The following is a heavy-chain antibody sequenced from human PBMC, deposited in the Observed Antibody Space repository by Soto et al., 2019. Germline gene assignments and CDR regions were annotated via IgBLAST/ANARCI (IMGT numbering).Heavy chain of an antibody. V-gene: IGHV5-10-1*01. Sequence: PGESLKISCKGSGYSFTSYWISWVRQMPGKGLEWMGRIDPSDSYTNYSPSFQGHVTISADKSISTAYLQWSSLKASDTAMYYCATRGVGATTTFEELFDHWVQGTLVTSPQ. CDR2: IDPSDSYT. CDR3: ATRGVGATTTFEELFDH. J-gene: IGHJ4*02. D-gene: IGHD1-26*01. CDR1: GYSFTSYW.